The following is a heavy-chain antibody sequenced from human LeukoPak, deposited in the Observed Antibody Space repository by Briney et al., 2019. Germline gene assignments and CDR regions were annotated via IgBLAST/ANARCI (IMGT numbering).Heavy chain of an antibody. D-gene: IGHD6-19*01. CDR2: ISAYNGNT. V-gene: IGHV1-18*01. J-gene: IGHJ4*02. Sequence: ASVNVSCKASGYTFTSYGISWVRQAPGQGLEWMGWISAYNGNTNYAQKLQGRVTMTTDTSTSTAYMELRSLRSDDTAVYYCAIDSSGWYRPNYWGQGTLVTVSS. CDR3: AIDSSGWYRPNY. CDR1: GYTFTSYG.